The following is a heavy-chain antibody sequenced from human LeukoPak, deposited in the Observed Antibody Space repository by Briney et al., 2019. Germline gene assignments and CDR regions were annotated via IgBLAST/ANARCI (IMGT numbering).Heavy chain of an antibody. CDR3: ARGGNSFVGNNWFDP. D-gene: IGHD1/OR15-1a*01. CDR1: GFTFSSYS. CDR2: ISSSSSYI. J-gene: IGHJ5*02. Sequence: GGSLRLSCAASGFTFSSYSMNWVRQAPGKGLEWVSSISSSSSYIYYADSVKGRFTISRDNSKNTLYLQINSLRAEDTAVYYCARGGNSFVGNNWFDPWGQGTLVTVSS. V-gene: IGHV3-21*01.